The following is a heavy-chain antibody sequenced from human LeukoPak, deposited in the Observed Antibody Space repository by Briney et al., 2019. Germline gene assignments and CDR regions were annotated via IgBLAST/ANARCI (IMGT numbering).Heavy chain of an antibody. Sequence: GGSLRLSCAASGFTFDDYAMHWVREAPGKGLEWVSGIDWNSGSIDYADSVRGRFTISRDNAKNSLYLQMNSLRAEDTALYYCARAAGIAVAGPFDYWGQGTLVTVSS. D-gene: IGHD6-19*01. V-gene: IGHV3-9*01. CDR2: IDWNSGSI. J-gene: IGHJ4*02. CDR1: GFTFDDYA. CDR3: ARAAGIAVAGPFDY.